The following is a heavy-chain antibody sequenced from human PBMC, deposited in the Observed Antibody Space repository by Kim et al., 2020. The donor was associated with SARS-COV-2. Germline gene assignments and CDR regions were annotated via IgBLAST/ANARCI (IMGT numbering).Heavy chain of an antibody. CDR1: GGSISSSSYY. CDR2: IYYSGST. CDR3: ARLVPEYYYGSGSYYNTVIYYFDY. Sequence: SETLSLTCTVSGGSISSSSYYWGWIRQPPGKGLEWIGSIYYSGSTYYNPSLKSRVTISVDTSKNQFSLKLSSVTAADTAVYYCARLVPEYYYGSGSYYNTVIYYFDYWGQGTLVTVSS. V-gene: IGHV4-39*01. D-gene: IGHD3-10*01. J-gene: IGHJ4*02.